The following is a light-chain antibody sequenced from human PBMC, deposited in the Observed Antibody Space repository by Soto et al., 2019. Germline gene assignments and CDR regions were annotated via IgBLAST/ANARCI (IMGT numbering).Light chain of an antibody. J-gene: IGKJ5*01. CDR1: QSVSSH. Sequence: VMTQSPATLSVSPGESATLSCRASQSVSSHLAWYQHKPGQAPRLLISAASTRATGIPARFSGSGSGTDFTLTISRLEPEAFAVYYCQQQGRSWITFGQGTRLEIK. CDR3: QQQGRSWIT. CDR2: AAS. V-gene: IGKV3-15*01.